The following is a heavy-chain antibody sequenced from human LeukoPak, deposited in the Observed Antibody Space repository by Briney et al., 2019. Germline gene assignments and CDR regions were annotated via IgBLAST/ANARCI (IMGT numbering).Heavy chain of an antibody. D-gene: IGHD3-10*01. CDR2: MNPNSGNT. Sequence: ASVKVSCKASGYTFTSYAMNWVRQAPGQGLEWMGWMNPNSGNTGYAQKFQGRVTMTRNTSISTAYMELSSLRSEDTAVYYCARVVRGVNPFSYYYYGMDVWGQGTTVTVSS. CDR3: ARVVRGVNPFSYYYYGMDV. J-gene: IGHJ6*02. CDR1: GYTFTSYA. V-gene: IGHV1-8*02.